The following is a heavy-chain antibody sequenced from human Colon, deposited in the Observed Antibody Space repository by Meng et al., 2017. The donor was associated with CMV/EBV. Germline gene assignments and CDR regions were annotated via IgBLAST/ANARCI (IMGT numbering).Heavy chain of an antibody. D-gene: IGHD3-16*01. CDR2: IYSGGST. V-gene: IGHV3-66*02. CDR1: GFTVSSNY. Sequence: GESLKISCAASGFTVSSNYMSWVRQAPGKGLEWVSVIYSGGSTYYADSVKGRFTISRDNPKNTLYLQMNSLRAEDTAVYYCASYDYVWGIGGESAFDIWGQGTMVTVSS. CDR3: ASYDYVWGIGGESAFDI. J-gene: IGHJ3*02.